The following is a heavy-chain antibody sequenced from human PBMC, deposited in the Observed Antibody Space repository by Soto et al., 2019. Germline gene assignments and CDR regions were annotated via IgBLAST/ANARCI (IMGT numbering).Heavy chain of an antibody. CDR1: GFNFNVYA. CDR2: ITRNGGTT. Sequence: EVQLLESGGGLVQPGGSLTLSCAASGFNFNVYAMSWVRQALGKGLEWVSSITRNGGTTYYADSVKGRFTISRDNSKGTLHLQMNSLRVEDTAVYFCAKDYRTTSQAWGQGTLVTVSS. CDR3: AKDYRTTSQA. J-gene: IGHJ4*02. D-gene: IGHD3-16*02. V-gene: IGHV3-23*01.